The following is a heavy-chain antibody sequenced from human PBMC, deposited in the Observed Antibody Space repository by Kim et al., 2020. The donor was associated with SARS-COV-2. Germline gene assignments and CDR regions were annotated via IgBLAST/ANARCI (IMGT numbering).Heavy chain of an antibody. CDR3: ARVRYSSSPGRSDY. Sequence: GVSLRLSCVASGFTFSGYWMNWVRQAPGKGLEWVANIKQDGSETYYVDSVKGRFTISRDNAKNSLYLHMNSLRAEDTAVYYCARVRYSSSPGRSDYWGQGTLVTVSS. D-gene: IGHD6-6*01. CDR1: GFTFSGYW. J-gene: IGHJ4*02. CDR2: IKQDGSET. V-gene: IGHV3-7*01.